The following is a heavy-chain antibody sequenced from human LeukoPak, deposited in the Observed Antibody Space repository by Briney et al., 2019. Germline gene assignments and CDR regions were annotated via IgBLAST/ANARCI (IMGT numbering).Heavy chain of an antibody. Sequence: GGSLRLSCAASGFTFSSYTMNWVRQAPVKGLEWVSYISSSTSTIYYADSVEGRFTISRDNAKNSLYLQMNSLRAEDTALYYCAKAILTSITMIVEDGDAFDIWGQGTMVTVSS. V-gene: IGHV3-48*04. CDR2: ISSSTSTI. CDR3: AKAILTSITMIVEDGDAFDI. D-gene: IGHD3-22*01. J-gene: IGHJ3*02. CDR1: GFTFSSYT.